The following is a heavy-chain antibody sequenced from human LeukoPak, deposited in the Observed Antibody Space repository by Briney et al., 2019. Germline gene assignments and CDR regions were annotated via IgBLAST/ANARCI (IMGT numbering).Heavy chain of an antibody. CDR1: GYTFTGYY. CDR3: ARDRDPSSPYDAFDI. Sequence: ASVTVSCKASGYTFTGYYMHWVRQAPGQGLEWMGWINPNSGGTNYAQKFQGRVTMTRDTSISTAYMELSRLRSDDTAVYYCARDRDPSSPYDAFDIWGQGTMVTVSS. CDR2: INPNSGGT. J-gene: IGHJ3*02. V-gene: IGHV1-2*02. D-gene: IGHD3-10*01.